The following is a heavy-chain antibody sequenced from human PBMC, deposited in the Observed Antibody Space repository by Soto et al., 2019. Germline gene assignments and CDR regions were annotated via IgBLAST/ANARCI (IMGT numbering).Heavy chain of an antibody. Sequence: QLQLQESGSGLVKPSQTLSLTCAVSGGSISSGGYSWSWIRQPPGKGLEWIGYIYHSGSTYYNPSLQSRVTISVDRSKNQVSLKLSSVTAADTAVYYCASHVMNYDILTGYSDDAFDIWGQGTMVTVSS. CDR2: IYHSGST. CDR1: GGSISSGGYS. J-gene: IGHJ3*02. V-gene: IGHV4-30-2*01. CDR3: ASHVMNYDILTGYSDDAFDI. D-gene: IGHD3-9*01.